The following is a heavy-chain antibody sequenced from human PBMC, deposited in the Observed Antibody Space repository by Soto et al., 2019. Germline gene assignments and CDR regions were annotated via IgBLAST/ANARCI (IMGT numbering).Heavy chain of an antibody. CDR2: IYYSGST. Sequence: SETLSLTCTVSGGSISSYYWSWIRQPPGKGLEWIGYIYYSGSTNYNPSLKSRVTISVDTSKNQFSLRLSSVTAADTAVYYCAGDTSGWGAFDYWGQGTLVTVSS. CDR1: GGSISSYY. J-gene: IGHJ4*02. CDR3: AGDTSGWGAFDY. D-gene: IGHD6-19*01. V-gene: IGHV4-59*01.